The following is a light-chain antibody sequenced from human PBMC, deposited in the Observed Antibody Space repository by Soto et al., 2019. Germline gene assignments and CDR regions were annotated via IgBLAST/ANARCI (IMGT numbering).Light chain of an antibody. CDR1: QSVGSSY. J-gene: IGKJ1*01. CDR2: GAS. CDR3: QQHGSSPPSWT. Sequence: ETVLTQSPGTLSLSPGERATLFCRASQSVGSSYLAWYQQKPGQAPRLLIYGASSRATGIPDRCSGSGSGTDFTLSISRLEPEDFAVYYCQQHGSSPPSWTFGQGTQVEIK. V-gene: IGKV3-20*01.